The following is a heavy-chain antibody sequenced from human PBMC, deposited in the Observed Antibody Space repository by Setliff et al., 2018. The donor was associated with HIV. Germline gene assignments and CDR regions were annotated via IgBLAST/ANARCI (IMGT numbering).Heavy chain of an antibody. J-gene: IGHJ5*02. D-gene: IGHD6-19*01. Sequence: GGSLRLSCAASGFTFSAYSMNWVRQAPGKGLEWISYISSSGVMYYADSVRGRFTISRDNGKNSLYLQMSSLRAEDTAVYYCAKDSPGYSSGWYEGVSWGQGTLVTVSS. CDR3: AKDSPGYSSGWYEGVS. CDR2: ISSSGVM. V-gene: IGHV3-48*01. CDR1: GFTFSAYS.